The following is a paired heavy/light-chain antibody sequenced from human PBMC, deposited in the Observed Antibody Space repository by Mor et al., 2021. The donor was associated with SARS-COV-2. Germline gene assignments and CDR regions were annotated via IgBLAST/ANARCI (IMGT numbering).Light chain of an antibody. CDR1: QSVLHSSKNKNY. CDR2: WAS. Sequence: DIVMTQSPDSLAVSLGERATINCKSSQSVLHSSKNKNYLVWYQQKPGQPPKLLINWASTRESGVPDRFSGSGSGTDFTLTISSLQAEDVAVYYCQQHFTTPPTFGQGTKLEIK. CDR3: QQHFTTPPT. V-gene: IGKV4-1*01. J-gene: IGKJ2*01.
Heavy chain of an antibody. V-gene: IGHV3-74*01. J-gene: IGHJ4*02. D-gene: IGHD2-8*02. CDR2: IKSDGSST. CDR1: GFTFSTYW. Sequence: EVQLVESGGGLVQPGGSLRLSCAASGFTFSTYWMHWVRQAPGKGLVWVARIKSDGSSTAYADSVKGRCTISRDNAKDTLYLQLNSLRAEDTAVYYCARDPNYSTGPFDYWGRGTPVTVSS. CDR3: ARDPNYSTGPFDY.